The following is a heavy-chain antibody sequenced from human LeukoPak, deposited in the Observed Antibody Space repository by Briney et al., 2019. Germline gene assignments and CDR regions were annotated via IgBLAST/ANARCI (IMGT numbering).Heavy chain of an antibody. Sequence: PSETLSLTCTVSGGSISSRSYYWGWIRQPPGKGLEWIGSIYYSGSTYYNPSLKSRVTISVDTSKNQFSLKLSSVTAADTAVYYCARIAPDTAMVPDDYWGQGTLVTVSS. CDR2: IYYSGST. CDR1: GGSISSRSYY. J-gene: IGHJ4*02. CDR3: ARIAPDTAMVPDDY. D-gene: IGHD5-18*01. V-gene: IGHV4-39*07.